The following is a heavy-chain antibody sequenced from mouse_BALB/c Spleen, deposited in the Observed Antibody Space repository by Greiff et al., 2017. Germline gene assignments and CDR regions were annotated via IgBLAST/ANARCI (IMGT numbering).Heavy chain of an antibody. CDR3: ARSLLLRYPGAMDD. V-gene: IGHV5-17*02. Sequence: EVKLMESGGGLVQPGGSRKLSCAASGFTFSSFGMHWVRQAPEKGLEWVAYISSGSSTIYYADTVKGRFTISRDNPKNTLFLQMTSLRSEDTAKYYGARSLLLRYPGAMDDWGQGTSVTVSA. J-gene: IGHJ4*01. CDR1: GFTFSSFG. CDR2: ISSGSSTI. D-gene: IGHD1-1*01.